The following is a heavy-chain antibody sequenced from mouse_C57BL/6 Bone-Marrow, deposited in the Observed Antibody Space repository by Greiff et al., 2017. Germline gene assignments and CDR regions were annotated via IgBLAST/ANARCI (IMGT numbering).Heavy chain of an antibody. CDR2: IWGVGST. Sequence: VKLQESGPGLVAPSQSLSITCTVSGFSLTSYGVDWVRQSPGKGLEWLGVIWGVGSTNYNSALKSRLSISKENSKSQGFLKMNSLHTDDTAMYYCASSLTYYDMDYWGQGTSVTVSS. V-gene: IGHV2-6*01. CDR1: GFSLTSYG. CDR3: ASSLTYYDMDY. J-gene: IGHJ4*01. D-gene: IGHD4-1*01.